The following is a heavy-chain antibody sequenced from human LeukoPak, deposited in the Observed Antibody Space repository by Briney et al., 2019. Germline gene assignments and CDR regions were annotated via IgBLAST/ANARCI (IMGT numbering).Heavy chain of an antibody. CDR2: INHSGST. CDR3: ARGYYYYGIDV. V-gene: IGHV4-34*01. CDR1: GGSFSGYY. Sequence: SETLSLTCAVYGGSFSGYYWSWIRQPPGKGLEWIGEINHSGSTNYNPSLKSRVTISVDTSKNQFSLKLSSVTAADTAVYYCARGYYYYGIDVWGQGTTVTVSS. J-gene: IGHJ6*02.